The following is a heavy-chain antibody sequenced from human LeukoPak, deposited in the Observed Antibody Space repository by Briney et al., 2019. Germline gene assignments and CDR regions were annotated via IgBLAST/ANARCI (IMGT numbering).Heavy chain of an antibody. Sequence: SETLSLTCSVSGGSISSRTHYWAWLRQPPGKRLEWIGSINYSGKLTYNPSLKSRVTVSIDTSKNQFSLTLSSVTAADTAVYYCARDFGDWRTDYWGQGTLVTVSS. D-gene: IGHD2-21*02. CDR3: ARDFGDWRTDY. J-gene: IGHJ4*02. CDR1: GGSISSRTHY. V-gene: IGHV4-39*07. CDR2: INYSGKL.